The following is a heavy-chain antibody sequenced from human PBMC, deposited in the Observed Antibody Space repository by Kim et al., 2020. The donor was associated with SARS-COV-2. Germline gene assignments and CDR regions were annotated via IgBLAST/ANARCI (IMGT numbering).Heavy chain of an antibody. CDR3: TTLAMQWLVLFYYYGMDV. Sequence: GGSLRLSCAASGFTFSNAWMSWVRQAPGKGLEWVGRIKSKTDGGTTDYAAPGKGRFTISRDDSKNTLYLQMNSLKTEDTAVYYCTTLAMQWLVLFYYYGMDVWGQGSTVTVSS. J-gene: IGHJ6*02. D-gene: IGHD6-19*01. V-gene: IGHV3-15*01. CDR1: GFTFSNAW. CDR2: IKSKTDGGTT.